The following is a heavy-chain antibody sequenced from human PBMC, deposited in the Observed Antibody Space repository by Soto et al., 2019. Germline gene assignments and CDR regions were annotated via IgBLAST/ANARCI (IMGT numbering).Heavy chain of an antibody. CDR3: ARVKRTGNYYYYYHMDV. CDR2: IWYDGSNK. Sequence: GGSLRLSCAASGFTFSSYGMHWVRQAPGKGLEWVAVIWYDGSNKYYADSVKGRFTISRDNSKNTLYLQMNSLRAEDTAVYYCARVKRTGNYYYYYHMDVWGKGTTVTVSS. CDR1: GFTFSSYG. J-gene: IGHJ6*03. V-gene: IGHV3-33*01.